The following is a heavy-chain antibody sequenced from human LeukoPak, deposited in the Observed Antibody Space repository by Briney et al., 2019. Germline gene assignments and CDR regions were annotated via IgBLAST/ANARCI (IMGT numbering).Heavy chain of an antibody. J-gene: IGHJ4*02. D-gene: IGHD2-21*02. V-gene: IGHV3-48*01. CDR2: ISGGSTAQ. CDR1: GFSFSSYN. CDR3: ATNGRGCDDLFDS. Sequence: PGGSLRLSCAASGFSFSSYNMVWVRQAPGKGLEWVSYISGGSTAQYYADSVKGRFTISRDNAKNSLSLQMDSLRVEDTAVYFCATNGRGCDDLFDSWGQGTLVTVSS.